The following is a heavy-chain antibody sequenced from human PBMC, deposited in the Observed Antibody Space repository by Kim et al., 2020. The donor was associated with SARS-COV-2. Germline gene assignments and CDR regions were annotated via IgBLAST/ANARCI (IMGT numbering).Heavy chain of an antibody. CDR2: INPNSGGT. D-gene: IGHD5-18*01. CDR1: GYTFTGYY. Sequence: ASVKVSCKASGYTFTGYYMHWVRQAPGQGLEWMGWINPNSGGTNYAQKFQGRVTMTRDTSISTAYMELSRLRSDDTAVYYCARGYGRGYSYGYNYYWGQGTLVTVSS. CDR3: ARGYGRGYSYGYNYY. J-gene: IGHJ4*02. V-gene: IGHV1-2*02.